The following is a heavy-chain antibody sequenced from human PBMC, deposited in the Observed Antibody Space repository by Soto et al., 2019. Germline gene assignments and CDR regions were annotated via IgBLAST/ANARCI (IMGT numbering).Heavy chain of an antibody. CDR2: IYYSGSI. V-gene: IGHV4-39*01. D-gene: IGHD3-9*01. J-gene: IGHJ4*02. CDR3: ARLLHDNRGYYYFDY. Sequence: WGWIRQPPGKGLEWIASIYYSGSISHNPSLKSRVTMSIDTSKKQFSLKMSSVTAADTAIYYYARLLHDNRGYYYFDYWGRGTLVTVSS.